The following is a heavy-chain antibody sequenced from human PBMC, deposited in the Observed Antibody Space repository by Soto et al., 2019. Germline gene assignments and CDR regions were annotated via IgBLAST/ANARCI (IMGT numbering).Heavy chain of an antibody. CDR2: IWYDGSNK. J-gene: IGHJ3*02. D-gene: IGHD4-17*01. CDR3: ARDRKVTTDAFDI. CDR1: GFTFSSYG. Sequence: PVGSLRLSCAASGFTFSSYGMHWVRQAPGKGLEWVAVIWYDGSNKYYADSVKGRFTTSRDNSKNTLYLQMNSLRAEDTAVYYCARDRKVTTDAFDIWGQGTMVTVSS. V-gene: IGHV3-33*01.